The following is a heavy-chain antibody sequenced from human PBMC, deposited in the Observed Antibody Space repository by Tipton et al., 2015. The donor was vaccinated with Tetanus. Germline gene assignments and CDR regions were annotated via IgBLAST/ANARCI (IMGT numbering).Heavy chain of an antibody. CDR3: ARDPHTIRTGNHRGFDY. CDR2: INSHGTST. J-gene: IGHJ4*02. V-gene: IGHV3-74*01. CDR1: GFTFNKYW. Sequence: SLRLSCAASGFTFNKYWMHWVRQAPGKGLVWLSRINSHGTSTSYADSGKGRFIISRDNGKNLLYLQMNSLRVEDTAVYYCARDPHTIRTGNHRGFDYWGQGTKVTVSS. D-gene: IGHD3-10*01.